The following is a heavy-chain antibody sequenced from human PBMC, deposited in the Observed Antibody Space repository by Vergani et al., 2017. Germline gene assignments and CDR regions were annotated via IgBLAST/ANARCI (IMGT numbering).Heavy chain of an antibody. V-gene: IGHV4-59*13. CDR2: IYSTGST. CDR1: GGSFHTYY. D-gene: IGHD3-9*01. CDR3: ARVMYRDEASTGYRLEGMDI. Sequence: QVQLEESGLGLVKPSETLSLTCTVPGGSFHTYYWSWIRQSPGKGLEWIGYIYSTGSTNYNPSLNSRVTMSVDTSKNQFSLKLRSVTAADTAVYFCARVMYRDEASTGYRLEGMDIWGQGTTVTISS. J-gene: IGHJ6*02.